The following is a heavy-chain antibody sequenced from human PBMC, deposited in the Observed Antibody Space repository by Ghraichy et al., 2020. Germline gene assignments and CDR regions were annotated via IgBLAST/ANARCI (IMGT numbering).Heavy chain of an antibody. V-gene: IGHV4-30-4*01. CDR2: IYYSGST. J-gene: IGHJ6*02. Sequence: SETLSLTCTVSGGSISSGDYYWSWIRQPPGKGLEWIGYIYYSGSTYYNPSLKSRVTISVDTSKNQFSLKLSSVTAADTAVYYCACQYYDFGRANLDYYYGMDVWGEGTTATVSS. CDR3: ACQYYDFGRANLDYYYGMDV. CDR1: GGSISSGDYY. D-gene: IGHD3-3*01.